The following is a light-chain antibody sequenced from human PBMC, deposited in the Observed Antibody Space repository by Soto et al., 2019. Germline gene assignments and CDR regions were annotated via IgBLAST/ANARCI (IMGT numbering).Light chain of an antibody. Sequence: AIRMTQSPSSFSASTEDRVSIRCRATQDIGTCLAWYQQIPGKAPKLLIYDASTLQTGVPSRFSGSGSGTDFTLTISYLQSEDFGTYYCQQFYNYPRTFGQGTKVDIK. J-gene: IGKJ1*01. V-gene: IGKV1-8*01. CDR1: QDIGTC. CDR3: QQFYNYPRT. CDR2: DAS.